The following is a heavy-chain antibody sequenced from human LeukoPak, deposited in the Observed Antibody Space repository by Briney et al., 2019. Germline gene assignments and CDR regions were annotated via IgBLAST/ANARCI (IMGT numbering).Heavy chain of an antibody. D-gene: IGHD3-10*01. CDR2: ISAYNGNT. J-gene: IGHJ4*02. Sequence: ASVKVSCKASGYTFTSYGISWVRQAPGQGLEWMGWISAYNGNTNYAQKLQGRVTMTTDTSTSTAYMELRGLRSDDTAVYYCARDRGVLLWFGELRGYDYWGQGTLVTVSS. CDR3: ARDRGVLLWFGELRGYDY. CDR1: GYTFTSYG. V-gene: IGHV1-18*01.